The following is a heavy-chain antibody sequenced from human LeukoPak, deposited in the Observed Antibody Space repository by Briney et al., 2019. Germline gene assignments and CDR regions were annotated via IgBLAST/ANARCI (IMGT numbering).Heavy chain of an antibody. CDR1: GGSISSSSDY. J-gene: IGHJ4*02. V-gene: IGHV4-39*01. Sequence: PSETLSLTCTVSGGSISSSSDYWGWIRQPPGKGLEWIGSIYYSGSTYYNPSLKSRVTISVDTSKNQFSLKLSSVTAADTAVYYCALITAAVDYWGQGTLVTVSS. CDR3: ALITAAVDY. D-gene: IGHD6-25*01. CDR2: IYYSGST.